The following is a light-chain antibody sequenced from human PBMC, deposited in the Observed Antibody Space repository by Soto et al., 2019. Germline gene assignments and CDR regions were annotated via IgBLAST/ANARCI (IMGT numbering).Light chain of an antibody. J-gene: IGLJ1*01. V-gene: IGLV2-11*01. CDR2: HVS. CDR3: CTDAGSYKV. Sequence: QSVLSQPRSVSGSPGQSVTISCTGTNYVSWYQQHPGKAPKLLIYHVSKRPSGVPDRFSGSKSGNTASLTISGLQAEDEADYYCCTDAGSYKVFGSGTKDTVL. CDR1: NY.